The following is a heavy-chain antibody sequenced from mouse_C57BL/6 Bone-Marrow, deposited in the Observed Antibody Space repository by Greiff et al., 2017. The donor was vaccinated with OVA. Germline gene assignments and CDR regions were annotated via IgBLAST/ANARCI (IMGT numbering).Heavy chain of an antibody. V-gene: IGHV1-5*01. CDR2: IYPGNSDT. D-gene: IGHD2-5*01. CDR1: GYTFTSYW. J-gene: IGHJ3*01. CDR3: TRENAYSNWFAY. Sequence: VQLKQSGPVLARPGASVKMSCKTSGYTFTSYWMHWVKQRPGQGLEWIGAIYPGNSDTSYNQKFKGKAKLTAVTSASTAYMELSSLTNEDSAVYYCTRENAYSNWFAYWGQGTLVTVSA.